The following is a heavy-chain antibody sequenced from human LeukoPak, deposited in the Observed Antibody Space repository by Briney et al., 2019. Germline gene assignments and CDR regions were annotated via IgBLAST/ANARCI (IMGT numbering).Heavy chain of an antibody. V-gene: IGHV1-18*01. Sequence: GASVKVSCKASGYTFTSYGISWVRQAPGQGLEWMGWISAYNGNTNYALKLQGRVTMTTDTSTSTAYMELRSLRSDDTAVYYCARDPSRYYDSSGIDYWGQGTLVTVSS. D-gene: IGHD3-22*01. CDR3: ARDPSRYYDSSGIDY. J-gene: IGHJ4*02. CDR2: ISAYNGNT. CDR1: GYTFTSYG.